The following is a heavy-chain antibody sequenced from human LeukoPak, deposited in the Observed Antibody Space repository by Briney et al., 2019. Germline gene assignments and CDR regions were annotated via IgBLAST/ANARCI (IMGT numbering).Heavy chain of an antibody. CDR3: ARALYYGSGSYLVDY. D-gene: IGHD3-10*01. Sequence: SETLSLTCAVYGGSFSGYYWSWIRQPPGKGLEWIGEINHSGSTNYNPSLKSRVTISVDTSKNQFSPKLSSVTAADTAVYYCARALYYGSGSYLVDYWGQGTLVTVSS. CDR1: GGSFSGYY. J-gene: IGHJ4*02. CDR2: INHSGST. V-gene: IGHV4-34*01.